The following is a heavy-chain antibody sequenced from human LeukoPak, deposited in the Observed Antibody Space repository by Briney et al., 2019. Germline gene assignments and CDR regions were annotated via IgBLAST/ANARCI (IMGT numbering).Heavy chain of an antibody. Sequence: SETLSLTCAVYGGSFSGYYWSWIRQPPGKGLEWIGEINHSGSTNYNPSLKSRVTISVDTSKNQFSLKVSSVTSADTAVYYVARRFWGARLVYYSYYLDVWGKGTTVIISS. CDR1: GGSFSGYY. CDR3: ARRFWGARLVYYSYYLDV. CDR2: INHSGST. J-gene: IGHJ6*03. D-gene: IGHD3-16*01. V-gene: IGHV4-34*01.